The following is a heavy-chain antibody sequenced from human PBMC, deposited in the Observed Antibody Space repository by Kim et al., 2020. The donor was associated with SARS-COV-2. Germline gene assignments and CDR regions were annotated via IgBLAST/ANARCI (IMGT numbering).Heavy chain of an antibody. Sequence: TNDAQKLQGRVTMTTDTSTSTAYMELRSLRSDDTAVYYCARQGGEWDLDYWGQGTLVTVSS. V-gene: IGHV1-18*01. J-gene: IGHJ4*02. CDR3: ARQGGEWDLDY. CDR2: T. D-gene: IGHD3-16*01.